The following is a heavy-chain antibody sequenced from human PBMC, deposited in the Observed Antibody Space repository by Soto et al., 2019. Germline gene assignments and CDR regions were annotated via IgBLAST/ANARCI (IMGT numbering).Heavy chain of an antibody. CDR2: IRASGSDT. D-gene: IGHD3-16*01. CDR3: AKRGDYYYYGMNV. Sequence: PVGSLRLSCAASGFTFSSYTLSWVRQAPGKGLEWVSAIRASGSDTFYADSVKGRFTISRDNSKNTLYLQMNSLRAEDTAIYYCAKRGDYYYYGMNVWGQGTTVTVSS. V-gene: IGHV3-23*01. CDR1: GFTFSSYT. J-gene: IGHJ6*02.